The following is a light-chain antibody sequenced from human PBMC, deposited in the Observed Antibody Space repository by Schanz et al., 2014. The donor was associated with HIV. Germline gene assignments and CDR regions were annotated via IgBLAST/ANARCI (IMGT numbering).Light chain of an antibody. V-gene: IGKV3-15*01. CDR3: QHYGSS. CDR2: RSS. Sequence: EIVMTQSPATLSVSPGERVTLSCRASQSISNDLAWYQQKPGQAPRLLIYRSSTRATGIPARFSGSGSGTEFTLTISSLQPEDFAVYYCQHYGSSFGPGTKVDIK. CDR1: QSISND. J-gene: IGKJ3*01.